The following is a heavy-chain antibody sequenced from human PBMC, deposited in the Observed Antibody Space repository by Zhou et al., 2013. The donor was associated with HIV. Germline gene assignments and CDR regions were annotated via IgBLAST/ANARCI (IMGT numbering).Heavy chain of an antibody. CDR2: MNPNSDNT. Sequence: QVQLVQSGAEVKKPGASVKVSCKASGYTFISYDINWVRQATGQGLEWMGWMNPNSDNTAYAQKFQGRVTLTWDTSITTAYMDLIRLRSDDTAVYYCARAAPASGGXYWGQGTLVTVSS. CDR1: GYTFISYD. CDR3: ARAAPASGGXY. J-gene: IGHJ4*02. D-gene: IGHD3-10*01. V-gene: IGHV1-8*02.